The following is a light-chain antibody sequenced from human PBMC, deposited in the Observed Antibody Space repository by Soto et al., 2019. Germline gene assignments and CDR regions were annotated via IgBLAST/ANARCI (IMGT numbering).Light chain of an antibody. CDR1: QSVSSN. CDR3: QQRSNGPPIT. V-gene: IGKV3-11*01. CDR2: GAS. Sequence: EIVMTQSPATLSVSPGERATLSCRASQSVSSNLAWYQQKPGQAPRLLIYGASTRATGIPARFSGSGSGTDFTLTISSLEPEDFAVYYCQQRSNGPPITFGQGTRLENK. J-gene: IGKJ5*01.